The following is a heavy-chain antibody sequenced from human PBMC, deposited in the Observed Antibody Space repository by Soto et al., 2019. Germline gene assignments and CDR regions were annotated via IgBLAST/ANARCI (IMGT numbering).Heavy chain of an antibody. V-gene: IGHV1-18*01. CDR2: ISAYNGNT. J-gene: IGHJ4*02. D-gene: IGHD3-22*01. Sequence: QVQLVQSGAEVKKPGASVKVSCKASGYTFTSYGISWVRQAPGQGLEWMGWISAYNGNTNYAQKLQGRVTMTTDTSTSTASMELRSLRSDDTAVYYCARAPGVTYYYDLSFFDYWGQGTLVTVSS. CDR3: ARAPGVTYYYDLSFFDY. CDR1: GYTFTSYG.